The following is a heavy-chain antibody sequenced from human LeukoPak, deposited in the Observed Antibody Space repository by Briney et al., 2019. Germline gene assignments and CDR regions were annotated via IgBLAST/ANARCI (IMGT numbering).Heavy chain of an antibody. D-gene: IGHD3-3*01. Sequence: GGSLRLSCAGSGFTFSSHWMNWVRQAPGKGLEWVASIKDDGSEKHFLDSVSGRFAISRDNAKNSLYLQMSSLRAEDTAVYYCARRGITISGVLVYHYSGLDVWGQGTTVTVS. CDR1: GFTFSSHW. V-gene: IGHV3-7*02. CDR2: IKDDGSEK. J-gene: IGHJ6*02. CDR3: ARRGITISGVLVYHYSGLDV.